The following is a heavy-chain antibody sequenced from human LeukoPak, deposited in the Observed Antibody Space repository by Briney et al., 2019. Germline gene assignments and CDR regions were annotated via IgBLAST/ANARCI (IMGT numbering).Heavy chain of an antibody. CDR1: GLTFSTYW. V-gene: IGHV3-7*01. D-gene: IGHD3-10*01. Sequence: GGPLRLSCAASGLTFSTYWMNWVRQAPGKGLEWVANIKQDGSEKYYVDSVKGRFTISRDNAKNSLYLHMNNLRAEDTAVYYCASVSRASGSDHWGQGTLVTVSS. J-gene: IGHJ4*02. CDR2: IKQDGSEK. CDR3: ASVSRASGSDH.